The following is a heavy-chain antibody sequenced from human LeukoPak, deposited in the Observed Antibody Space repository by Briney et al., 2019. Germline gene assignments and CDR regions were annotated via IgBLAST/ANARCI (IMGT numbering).Heavy chain of an antibody. J-gene: IGHJ3*02. CDR1: GYTFTGYY. CDR2: INPNSSGT. Sequence: ASVKVSCKASGYTFTGYYMHWVRQAPGQGLEWMGWINPNSSGTNYAQKFQGRVTMTRDTSISTAYMELSRLRSDDTAVYYCARGRDYVWGTYHGAFDIWGQGTMVTVSS. D-gene: IGHD3-16*01. V-gene: IGHV1-2*02. CDR3: ARGRDYVWGTYHGAFDI.